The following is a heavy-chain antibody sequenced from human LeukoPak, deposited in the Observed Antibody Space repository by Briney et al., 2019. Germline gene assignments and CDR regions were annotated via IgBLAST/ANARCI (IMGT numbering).Heavy chain of an antibody. Sequence: GGSLRLSCAASGLPFSSYWMTWVRQAPGKGPEWVANIKYDGSEKYYMDPVKGRFAISRDNAGSSLYLQMNSLRAEDTAVYYCTRGGTRSSMFWNYWGQGTLVTVPS. J-gene: IGHJ4*02. CDR1: GLPFSSYW. CDR2: IKYDGSEK. CDR3: TRGGTRSSMFWNY. V-gene: IGHV3-7*01. D-gene: IGHD3-3*01.